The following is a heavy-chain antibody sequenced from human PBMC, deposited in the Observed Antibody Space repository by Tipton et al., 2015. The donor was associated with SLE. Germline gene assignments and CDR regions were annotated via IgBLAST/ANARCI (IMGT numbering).Heavy chain of an antibody. Sequence: TLSLTCTVSGGSISSYYWSWIRQPPGKGLEWIGYIYYSGSTNYNPSLKSRVTISVDTSKNQFSLKLSSVTAADTAVYYCASLGYSSTWIFDYWGQGTLVTVSS. CDR3: ASLGYSSTWIFDY. D-gene: IGHD6-13*01. CDR2: IYYSGST. CDR1: GGSISSYY. V-gene: IGHV4-59*01. J-gene: IGHJ4*02.